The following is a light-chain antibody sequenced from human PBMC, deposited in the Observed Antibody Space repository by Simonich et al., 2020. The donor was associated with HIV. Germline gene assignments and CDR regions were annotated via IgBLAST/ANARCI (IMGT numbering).Light chain of an antibody. V-gene: IGKV3-15*01. CDR2: GAS. J-gene: IGKJ4*01. CDR1: QGVSSN. CDR3: QQYNYWPLFLT. Sequence: EIVMTQSPATLSVSPGERATLSCRASQGVSSNLAWYQQKTGQSPRLLIYGASARATGIPARFSGSGSGTEFTLTISSLQSEDFAVYYCQQYNYWPLFLTFGGGTKVEIK.